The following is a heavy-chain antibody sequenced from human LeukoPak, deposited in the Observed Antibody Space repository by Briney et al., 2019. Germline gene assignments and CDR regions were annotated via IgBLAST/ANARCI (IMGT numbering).Heavy chain of an antibody. Sequence: ASVKVSCKASGYTFTSYNINWVRQATGQGLDWMGWMNPNSGNTGYAQKFQGRVTMTRNTSISTAYMELSSLRSGDTAVYYFATLRPTPQYGDFNDYCGQGTLVTVSS. V-gene: IGHV1-8*01. CDR1: GYTFTSYN. CDR2: MNPNSGNT. J-gene: IGHJ4*02. D-gene: IGHD4-17*01. CDR3: ATLRPTPQYGDFNDY.